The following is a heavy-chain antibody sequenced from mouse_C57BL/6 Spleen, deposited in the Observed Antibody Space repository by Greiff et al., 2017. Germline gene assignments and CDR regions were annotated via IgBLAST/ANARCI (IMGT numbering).Heavy chain of an antibody. V-gene: IGHV1-69*01. CDR2: IDPSDSYT. CDR1: GYTFTSYW. D-gene: IGHD1-1*01. J-gene: IGHJ1*01. CDR3: ARSTYYGSSSRSFDV. Sequence: QVQLQQPGAELVMPGASVKLSCKASGYTFTSYWMHWVKQRPGKGLEWIGEIDPSDSYTNYNQKFKGKSTLTVDKSSSTAYMQLISLTSEDSAVYYCARSTYYGSSSRSFDVWGPGTTVTVSS.